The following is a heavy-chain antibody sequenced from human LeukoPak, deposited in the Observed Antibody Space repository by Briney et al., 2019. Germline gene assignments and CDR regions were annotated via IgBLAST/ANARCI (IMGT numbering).Heavy chain of an antibody. J-gene: IGHJ4*02. CDR1: GGSISSGGYY. D-gene: IGHD3-22*01. CDR3: ARGLDYYDSSGPYYFDY. V-gene: IGHV4-31*03. CDR2: IYYSGST. Sequence: SQTLSLTCTVSGGSISSGGYYWSWIRHHPGKGLEWIGYIYYSGSTYYNPPLKSRVTISVDTSKNQFSLKLSSVTAADTAVYYCARGLDYYDSSGPYYFDYWGQGTLVTVSS.